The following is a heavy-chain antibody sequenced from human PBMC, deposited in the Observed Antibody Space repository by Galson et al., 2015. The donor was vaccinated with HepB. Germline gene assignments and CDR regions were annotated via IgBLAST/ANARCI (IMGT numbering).Heavy chain of an antibody. Sequence: SLRLSCAASGVSFKTYSMNWVRQAPGKGLEWVPYIDSSSRTIYYVDSVKGRFSISRDNAKNSVYLQMNSLRDEDTGRYYCATIPAPGGRYYFYGMDVWGQGTTVTVSS. CDR3: ATIPAPGGRYYFYGMDV. D-gene: IGHD6-25*01. CDR2: IDSSSRTI. V-gene: IGHV3-48*02. J-gene: IGHJ6*02. CDR1: GVSFKTYS.